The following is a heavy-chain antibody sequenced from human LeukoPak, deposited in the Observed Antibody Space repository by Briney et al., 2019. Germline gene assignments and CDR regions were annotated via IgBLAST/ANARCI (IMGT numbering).Heavy chain of an antibody. CDR1: GGSISSYY. CDR3: ARFGHFDSSGYYPDY. J-gene: IGHJ4*02. Sequence: PSETLSLTCTVSGGSISSYYWSWIRQPPGKGLEWIGYIYYSGSTNYNPSLKSRVTISVDKSKNQFSLKLSSVTAADTAVYYCARFGHFDSSGYYPDYWGQGTLVTVSS. D-gene: IGHD3-22*01. V-gene: IGHV4-59*12. CDR2: IYYSGST.